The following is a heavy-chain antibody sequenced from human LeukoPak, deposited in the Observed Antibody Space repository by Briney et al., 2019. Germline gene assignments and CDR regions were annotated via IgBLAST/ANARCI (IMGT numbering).Heavy chain of an antibody. V-gene: IGHV3-21*01. CDR1: GFTFSSHN. Sequence: GGSLRLSCAASGFTFSSHNMNWVRQAPGEGLEWVSFISSNGRQKYYEDPVKGRFTISRDNAKTSLYLHLDSLTADDTPVYYCAREAPHWGVLDYWGHGTLVIV. CDR3: AREAPHWGVLDY. CDR2: ISSNGRQK. J-gene: IGHJ4*01. D-gene: IGHD7-27*01.